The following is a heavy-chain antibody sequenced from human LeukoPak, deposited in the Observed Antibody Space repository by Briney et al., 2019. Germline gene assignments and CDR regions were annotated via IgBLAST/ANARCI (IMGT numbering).Heavy chain of an antibody. V-gene: IGHV3-21*01. Sequence: GGSLRLSCAASGFTFSTYSMNWVRQAPGKGLEWVSSISGRSNYIFYADSVKGRFTISRDNAENSLYLLLNSLRVEDTAVYYCARGSTLGSCTSSSCHNWFDPWGQGTLVTVSS. CDR2: ISGRSNYI. CDR1: GFTFSTYS. D-gene: IGHD2-2*01. CDR3: ARGSTLGSCTSSSCHNWFDP. J-gene: IGHJ5*02.